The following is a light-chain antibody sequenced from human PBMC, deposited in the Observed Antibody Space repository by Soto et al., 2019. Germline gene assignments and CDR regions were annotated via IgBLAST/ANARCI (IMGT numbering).Light chain of an antibody. Sequence: QSALTQPASVSGSPGQSITISCTGTSSDVGGYNYVSWYQQHPGKAPKLMIYEVSKRPSGVSNRFSGSNSANTASLTISGLQAEDEADYFCSSYGSTSTRYVFGTGTKLTVL. J-gene: IGLJ1*01. CDR1: SSDVGGYNY. V-gene: IGLV2-14*01. CDR2: EVS. CDR3: SSYGSTSTRYV.